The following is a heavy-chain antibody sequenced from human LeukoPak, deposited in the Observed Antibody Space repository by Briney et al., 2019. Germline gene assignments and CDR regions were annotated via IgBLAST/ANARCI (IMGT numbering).Heavy chain of an antibody. CDR1: GFIFNYYA. Sequence: PGGSLRLSCATSGFIFNYYAMSWVRQAPGKGPEWVSTITARGSSIYYADSVKGRFTISRDNSTNTLYLQMDSLRAEDTAVYYCAKTYGSGSSYGMDVWGQGTTVTVSS. V-gene: IGHV3-23*01. CDR3: AKTYGSGSSYGMDV. D-gene: IGHD3-10*01. J-gene: IGHJ6*02. CDR2: ITARGSSI.